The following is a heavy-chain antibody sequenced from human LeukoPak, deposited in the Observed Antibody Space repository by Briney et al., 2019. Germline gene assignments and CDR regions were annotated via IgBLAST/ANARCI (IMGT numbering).Heavy chain of an antibody. CDR1: GFTFSSYG. V-gene: IGHV3-33*01. Sequence: GGSLRLSCAASGFTFSSYGMHWVRQAPGKGLGWVAVIWYDGSNKYYADSVKGRFTISRDNSKNTLYLQMNSLRAEDTAVYYCARGEDDYTDWFDPWGQGTLVTVSS. D-gene: IGHD5-24*01. CDR3: ARGEDDYTDWFDP. CDR2: IWYDGSNK. J-gene: IGHJ5*02.